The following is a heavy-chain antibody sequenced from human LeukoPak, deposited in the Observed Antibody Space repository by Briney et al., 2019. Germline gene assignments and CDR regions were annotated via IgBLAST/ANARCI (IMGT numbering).Heavy chain of an antibody. CDR1: GFTFSSYA. D-gene: IGHD5-24*01. Sequence: GGSLRLSCAASGFTFSSYAMSWVRQAPGQGLEWVSSLSGSSSHTYYADSVKGRFTISRDNSKNMLFLQIDSLRVEDTAVYYCANQQPGKWLAPDYWGQGTLVTVSS. CDR2: LSGSSSHT. CDR3: ANQQPGKWLAPDY. J-gene: IGHJ4*02. V-gene: IGHV3-23*01.